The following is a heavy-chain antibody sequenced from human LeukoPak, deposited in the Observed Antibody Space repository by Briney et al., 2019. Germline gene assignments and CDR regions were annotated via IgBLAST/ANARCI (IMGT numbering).Heavy chain of an antibody. V-gene: IGHV3-64*04. D-gene: IGHD6-6*01. CDR2: ISSNGGST. CDR1: GFTFSSYA. CDR3: ARESSSFLDY. Sequence: ETGGSLRLSCSASGFTFSSYAMHWVRQAPGKGLEYVSAISSNGGSTYYADSVKGRFTISRDNSKNTLYLQMNSLRADDTAVYYCARESSSFLDYWGQGTLVTVSS. J-gene: IGHJ4*02.